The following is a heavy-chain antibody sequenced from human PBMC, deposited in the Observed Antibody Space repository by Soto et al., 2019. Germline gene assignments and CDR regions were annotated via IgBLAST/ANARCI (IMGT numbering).Heavy chain of an antibody. CDR2: IYYSGTT. J-gene: IGHJ4*02. Sequence: QVQLRESGPGLLKPSQTLSLTCTVSGGSVSSGDSYWSWSRQPPGKGLEWIGFIYYSGTTYYNPSLKSRVTISVDTSKNQFSLNLSSVTAADTAVFYCARTDYDSRGIDYWGQGTLVTVSS. D-gene: IGHD3-22*01. V-gene: IGHV4-30-4*01. CDR3: ARTDYDSRGIDY. CDR1: GGSVSSGDSY.